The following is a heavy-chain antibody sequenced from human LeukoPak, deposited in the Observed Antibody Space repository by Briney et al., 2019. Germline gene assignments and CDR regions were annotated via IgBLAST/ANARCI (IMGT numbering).Heavy chain of an antibody. CDR3: ARVEMATITGPKPLDY. CDR2: INPNSGGT. V-gene: IGHV1-2*02. D-gene: IGHD5-24*01. J-gene: IGHJ4*02. CDR1: GYTFTGYY. Sequence: ASVKVSCEASGYTFTGYYMHWVRQAPGQGLEWMGWINPNSGGTNYAQKFQGRVTMTRDTSISTAYMELSRLRSDDTAVYYCARVEMATITGPKPLDYWGQGTLVTVSS.